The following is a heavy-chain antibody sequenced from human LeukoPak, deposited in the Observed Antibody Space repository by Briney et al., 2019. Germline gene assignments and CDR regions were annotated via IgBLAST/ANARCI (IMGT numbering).Heavy chain of an antibody. CDR2: ISSSSSTI. V-gene: IGHV3-48*01. CDR1: GFTFSSYS. CDR3: ARGRFGGSYSY. J-gene: IGHJ4*02. Sequence: GGSLRLSCAASGFTFSSYSMNWVRQAPGKGLEWVSYISSSSSTIYYADSVKGRFTISRDNAKNSLNLQMNSLRAEDTAVYYCARGRFGGSYSYWGQGTLVTVSS. D-gene: IGHD1-26*01.